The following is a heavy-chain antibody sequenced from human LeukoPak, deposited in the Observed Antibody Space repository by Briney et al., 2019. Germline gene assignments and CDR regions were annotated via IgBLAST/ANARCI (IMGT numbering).Heavy chain of an antibody. CDR1: GYTFTSYD. CDR3: ARGVAARRYYCYYMDV. CDR2: MNPNSGNT. D-gene: IGHD6-6*01. J-gene: IGHJ6*03. V-gene: IGHV1-8*01. Sequence: ASVKVSCKASGYTFTSYDINWVRQATGQGLEWMGWMNPNSGNTGYAQKFQGRVTMTRNTSISTAYMELSSLRSEDTAVYYCARGVAARRYYCYYMDVWGKGTTVTVSS.